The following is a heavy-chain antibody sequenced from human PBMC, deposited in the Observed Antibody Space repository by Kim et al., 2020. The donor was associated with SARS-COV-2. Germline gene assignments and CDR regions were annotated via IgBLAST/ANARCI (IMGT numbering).Heavy chain of an antibody. V-gene: IGHV4-31*03. J-gene: IGHJ4*02. D-gene: IGHD3-3*01. Sequence: SETLSLTCTVSGGSISSGGHYWSWIRQHPGNGLEWIGYIYYSGSTYYNPSHKSRVTISVDTSKNQFSLKLSSVTAADTAVYYCARASSTTIFGVVIIGHFDYWGQGTLVTVSS. CDR2: IYYSGST. CDR3: ARASSTTIFGVVIIGHFDY. CDR1: GGSISSGGHY.